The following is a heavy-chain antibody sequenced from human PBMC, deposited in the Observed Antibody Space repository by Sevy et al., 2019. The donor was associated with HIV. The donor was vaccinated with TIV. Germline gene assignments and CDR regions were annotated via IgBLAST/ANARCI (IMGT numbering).Heavy chain of an antibody. CDR1: GYTFTSYG. CDR3: ARDQGYYHDSSGYCDY. D-gene: IGHD3-22*01. Sequence: ASVKVSCKASGYTFTSYGISWVRQAPGQGLEWMGWISAYNGNTNYAQKLQGRVTMTTDTSTSTAYMELRSLRSDDTAVYYCARDQGYYHDSSGYCDYWGQGTLVTVSS. CDR2: ISAYNGNT. J-gene: IGHJ4*02. V-gene: IGHV1-18*04.